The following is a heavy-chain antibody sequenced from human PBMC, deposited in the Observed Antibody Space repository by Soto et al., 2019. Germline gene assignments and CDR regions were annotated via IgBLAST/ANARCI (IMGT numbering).Heavy chain of an antibody. V-gene: IGHV1-46*01. CDR1: GYIFTSYY. J-gene: IGHJ1*01. CDR2: INPSGGTT. CDR3: ARDLHYQDAIGYPGYFQY. D-gene: IGHD3-22*01. Sequence: QVQLVQSGAEVKKPGASVKVSCKASGYIFTSYYIHWVRQAPGQGLEWVGLINPSGGTTNYAQKCQGRVTMTSDTSTTTGDMELSSLRSEDTAVSSCARDLHYQDAIGYPGYFQYWGQGTLVTVSS.